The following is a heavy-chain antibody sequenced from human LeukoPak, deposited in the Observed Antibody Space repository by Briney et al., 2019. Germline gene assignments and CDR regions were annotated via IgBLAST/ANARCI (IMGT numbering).Heavy chain of an antibody. D-gene: IGHD6-19*01. CDR1: GFSLSTSGVG. Sequence: SGPTLVNPTPTLTLTCAFSGFSLSTSGVGVGWIRQPPGKALEWLALIYWDDDKRYSPSLKSRLTITKDTSKNQVVLTMTNMDPVDTATYYCAHRGAPGYSSEFNWFDPWGQGTLVTVSS. J-gene: IGHJ5*02. CDR3: AHRGAPGYSSEFNWFDP. V-gene: IGHV2-5*02. CDR2: IYWDDDK.